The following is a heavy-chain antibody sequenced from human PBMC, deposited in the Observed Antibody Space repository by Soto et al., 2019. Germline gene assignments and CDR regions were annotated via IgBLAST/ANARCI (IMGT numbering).Heavy chain of an antibody. CDR1: GGSFSGYY. CDR2: INHSGST. V-gene: IGHV4-34*01. Sequence: PSETLSLTCAVYGGSFSGYYWSWIRQPPGKGLEWIGEINHSGSTNYNPSLKSRVTISVDTSKNQFSLKLSSVTAADTAVYYCARVGAVTARGIDYWGQGILVSVSS. D-gene: IGHD4-4*01. J-gene: IGHJ4*02. CDR3: ARVGAVTARGIDY.